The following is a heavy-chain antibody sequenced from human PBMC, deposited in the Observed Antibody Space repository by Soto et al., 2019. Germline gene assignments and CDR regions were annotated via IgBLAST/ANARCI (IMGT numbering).Heavy chain of an antibody. V-gene: IGHV4-61*01. Sequence: SETLSLTCTVSGGSVSSGSYYWSWIRQPPGKGLEWIGYIYYSGSTNYNPSLKSRVTISVDTSKNQFSLKLSSVTAADTAVYYCATNIYDSSPRTPDYWGQGTLVTVSS. CDR2: IYYSGST. J-gene: IGHJ4*02. CDR3: ATNIYDSSPRTPDY. D-gene: IGHD3-22*01. CDR1: GGSVSSGSYY.